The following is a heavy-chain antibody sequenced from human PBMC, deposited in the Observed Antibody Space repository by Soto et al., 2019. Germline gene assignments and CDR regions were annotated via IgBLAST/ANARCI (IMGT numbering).Heavy chain of an antibody. J-gene: IGHJ4*02. CDR2: ITNDGSNQ. V-gene: IGHV3-30-3*01. Sequence: SLRLSCAASGFIFSSYTMHWVRQAPGKGLEWVGVITNDGSNQYYADSVKGRFTISRDNSRNMLFLQMNSLRPDDTAVYYCARAPSGSYPEFDYWGQGTLVTVSS. CDR3: ARAPSGSYPEFDY. CDR1: GFIFSSYT. D-gene: IGHD1-26*01.